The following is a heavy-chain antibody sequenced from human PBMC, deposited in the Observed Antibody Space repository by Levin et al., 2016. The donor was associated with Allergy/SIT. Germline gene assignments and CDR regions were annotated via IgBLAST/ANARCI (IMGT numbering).Heavy chain of an antibody. D-gene: IGHD1-1*01. Sequence: GESLKISCAASGFTFSAYGMHWVRQAPGKGLEWVASIWSDGSYKFYGVSVQGRVTISRDNSKDMLYLQMNNLRDEDTAVYYCVREPKLHSKYFDSWGQGTPVTVSS. V-gene: IGHV3-33*01. CDR2: IWSDGSYK. CDR1: GFTFSAYG. CDR3: VREPKLHSKYFDS. J-gene: IGHJ4*02.